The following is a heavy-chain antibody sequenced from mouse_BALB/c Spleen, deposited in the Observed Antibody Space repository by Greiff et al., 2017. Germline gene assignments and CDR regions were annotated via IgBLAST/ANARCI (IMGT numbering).Heavy chain of an antibody. V-gene: IGHV5-9-4*01. CDR3: ATLYDYDEAMDY. CDR2: ISSGGSYT. D-gene: IGHD2-4*01. J-gene: IGHJ4*01. CDR1: GFTFSSYA. Sequence: EVKLVESGGGLVKPGGSLKLSCAASGFTFSSYAMSWVRQSPEKRLEWVAEISSGGSYTYYPDTVTGRFTISRDNAKNTLYLEMSSLRSEDTAMYYCATLYDYDEAMDYWGQGTSVTVSS.